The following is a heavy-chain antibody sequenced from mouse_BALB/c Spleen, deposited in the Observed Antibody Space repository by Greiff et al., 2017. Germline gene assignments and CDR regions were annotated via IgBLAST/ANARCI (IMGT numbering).Heavy chain of an antibody. CDR1: GYTFTSYW. J-gene: IGHJ3*01. D-gene: IGHD1-1*02. CDR2: IYPSDSYT. CDR3: TREDYAVKGAWFAY. Sequence: QVQLQQPGAELVRPGASVKLSCKASGYTFTSYWINWVKQRPGQGLEWIGNIYPSDSYTNYNQKFKDKATLTVDKSSSTAYMQLSSPTSEDSAVYYCTREDYAVKGAWFAYWGQGTLVTVSA. V-gene: IGHV1-69*02.